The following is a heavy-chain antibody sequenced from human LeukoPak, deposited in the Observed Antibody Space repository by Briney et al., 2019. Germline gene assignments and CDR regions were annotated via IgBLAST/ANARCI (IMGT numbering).Heavy chain of an antibody. CDR2: IKEDGSEK. J-gene: IGHJ4*02. V-gene: IGHV3-7*01. CDR3: ATDYGGGYFYY. CDR1: RFTFSRFW. D-gene: IGHD3-16*01. Sequence: GESLTLSCVVCRFTFSRFWMAWVRQAPGKGPEWVAQIKEDGSEKYYMDFVEGRFTISRDNAKNSLYLQMNSLRAEDTAVYYCATDYGGGYFYYWAQGTLVTVSS.